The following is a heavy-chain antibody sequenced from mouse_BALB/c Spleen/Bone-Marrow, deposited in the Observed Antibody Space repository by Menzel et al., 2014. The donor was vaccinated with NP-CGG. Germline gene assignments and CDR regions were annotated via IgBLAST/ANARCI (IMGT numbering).Heavy chain of an antibody. V-gene: IGHV2-6-4*01. J-gene: IGHJ1*01. CDR1: GFSLSRYS. CDR3: ATFIRPYFDV. D-gene: IGHD1-1*01. CDR2: IWGGGST. Sequence: VQLQQSGPGLVAPSQSLSITCTVSGFSLSRYSVHWVRQPPGKGLEWLGTIWGGGSTDYNSALKSRLSISKDDSKSQVFLKMNSLQTDDTAMYFCATFIRPYFDVWGAGTTVTVSS.